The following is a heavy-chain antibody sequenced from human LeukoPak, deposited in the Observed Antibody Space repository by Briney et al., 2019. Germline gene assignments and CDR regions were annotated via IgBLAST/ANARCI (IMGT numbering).Heavy chain of an antibody. CDR1: GYTFTSYD. J-gene: IGHJ4*02. Sequence: ASVKVSCKASGYTFTSYDINWVRQATGQGLEWMGWINPNSGGTNYAQKFQGRVTMTRDTSISTAYMELSRLRSDDTAVYYCARGPSFDYWGQGTLVTVSS. V-gene: IGHV1-2*02. CDR2: INPNSGGT. CDR3: ARGPSFDY.